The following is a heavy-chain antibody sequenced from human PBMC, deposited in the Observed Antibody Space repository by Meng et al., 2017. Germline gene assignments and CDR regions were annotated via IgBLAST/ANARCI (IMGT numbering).Heavy chain of an antibody. CDR3: AREGRVDFDY. CDR1: GYTCTRYA. Sequence: LVRTGSGCKEPGASVKVSSTASGYTCTRYAMNLVRQSPGQGLEWMGWINTNTGNPTYAQGFTGRFVFSLDTSVSTAYLQISSLKAEDTAVYYCAREGRVDFDYWGQGTLVTVSS. J-gene: IGHJ4*02. V-gene: IGHV7-4-1*02. D-gene: IGHD1-26*01. CDR2: INTNTGNP.